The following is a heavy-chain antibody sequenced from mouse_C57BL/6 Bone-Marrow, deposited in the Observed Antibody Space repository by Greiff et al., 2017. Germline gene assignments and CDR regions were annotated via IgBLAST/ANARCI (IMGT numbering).Heavy chain of an antibody. CDR3: ARDAY. V-gene: IGHV1-54*01. CDR1: GYAFTNYL. CDR2: INPGSGGT. Sequence: VQRVESGAELVRPGTSVKVSCKASGYAFTNYLIAWVQQRPGQGLEWIGVINPGSGGTNYNEKFKGKATLTADKSSSTAYMQLSSLTSEDSAVYFCARDAYWGKGTTLTVSS. J-gene: IGHJ2*01.